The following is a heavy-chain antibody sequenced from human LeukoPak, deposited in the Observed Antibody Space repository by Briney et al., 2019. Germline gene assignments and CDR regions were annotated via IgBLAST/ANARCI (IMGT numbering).Heavy chain of an antibody. D-gene: IGHD3-10*01. CDR3: ARFRGVIS. V-gene: IGHV1-69*13. Sequence: SVKVSCRASGYTFTGYYLHWVRQAPGQGLEWMGGIIPIFGTANYTQKFQGRVTITADESTSTAYMELSSLRSEDTAVYYCARFRGVISWGQGTLVTVSS. CDR1: GYTFTGYY. CDR2: IIPIFGTA. J-gene: IGHJ4*02.